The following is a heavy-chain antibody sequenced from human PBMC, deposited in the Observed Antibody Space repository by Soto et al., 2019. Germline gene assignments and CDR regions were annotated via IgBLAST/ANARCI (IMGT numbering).Heavy chain of an antibody. Sequence: QVPPVQSGAEVKKPGASVKVSCKASGYTFTSYDINWVRQATGQGLEWMGWMNPNSGNTGYAQKFQGRVTMTRNTSISTAYMELSSLRSEDTAVYYCARGKLRYFGRAIDYWGQGTLVTVSS. V-gene: IGHV1-8*01. CDR1: GYTFTSYD. CDR2: MNPNSGNT. CDR3: ARGKLRYFGRAIDY. J-gene: IGHJ4*02. D-gene: IGHD3-9*01.